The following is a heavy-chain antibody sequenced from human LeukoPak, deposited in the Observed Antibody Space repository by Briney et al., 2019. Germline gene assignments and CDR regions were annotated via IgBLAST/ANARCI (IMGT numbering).Heavy chain of an antibody. CDR1: GFTFSDHY. CDR3: ASGYSSGWHTLGY. CDR2: ISSSSSSYT. V-gene: IGHV3-11*06. D-gene: IGHD6-19*01. J-gene: IGHJ4*02. Sequence: GGSLRLSCAASGFTFSDHYMNWIRQAPGKGLEWVSYISSSSSSYTDYADSVKGRITISRDNAKSSLYLQMNSLRADDTAVYYCASGYSSGWHTLGYWGQGTLVTVSS.